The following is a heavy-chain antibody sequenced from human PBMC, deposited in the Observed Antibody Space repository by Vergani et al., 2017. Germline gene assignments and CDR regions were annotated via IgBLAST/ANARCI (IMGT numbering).Heavy chain of an antibody. V-gene: IGHV1-18*01. D-gene: IGHD2-21*01. CDR3: AXYSLIPEPLYYYYGMDV. CDR2: ISAYNGNT. Sequence: QVQLVQSGAEVKKPGASVKVSCKASGYTFTSYGISWVRQAPGQGLEWMGWISAYNGNTNYAQKLQGRVTMTTDTSTSTAYMELRSLRSDDTAVYYCAXYSLIPEPLYYYYGMDVWGQGTTVTVSS. CDR1: GYTFTSYG. J-gene: IGHJ6*02.